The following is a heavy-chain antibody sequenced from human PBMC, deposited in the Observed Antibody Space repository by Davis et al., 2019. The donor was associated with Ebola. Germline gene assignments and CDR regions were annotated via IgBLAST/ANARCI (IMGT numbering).Heavy chain of an antibody. CDR2: IYSGGST. J-gene: IGHJ6*02. Sequence: PGGSLRLSCAASGFTVSSNYMSWVRQAPGKGLEWVSVIYSGGSTYYADSVKGRFTISRDNSKNTLYLQMNSLRAEDTAVYYCARDRLDYGDYYYGMDVWGQGTTVTVSS. CDR1: GFTVSSNY. V-gene: IGHV3-53*01. D-gene: IGHD4-17*01. CDR3: ARDRLDYGDYYYGMDV.